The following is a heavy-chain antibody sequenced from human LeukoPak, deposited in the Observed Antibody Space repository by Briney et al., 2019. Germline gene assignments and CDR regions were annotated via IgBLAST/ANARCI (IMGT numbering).Heavy chain of an antibody. D-gene: IGHD3-22*01. CDR1: GGTFSSYA. CDR3: ARDMTRIVVGEFDY. V-gene: IGHV1-69*01. CDR2: IIPIFGTA. J-gene: IGHJ4*02. Sequence: SVKVSCKASGGTFSSYAISWVRQAPGQGLEWMGGIIPIFGTANYAQKFQGRVTITADESTSTAYMELSSLRSEDTAVYYSARDMTRIVVGEFDYWAQGTLVTVSS.